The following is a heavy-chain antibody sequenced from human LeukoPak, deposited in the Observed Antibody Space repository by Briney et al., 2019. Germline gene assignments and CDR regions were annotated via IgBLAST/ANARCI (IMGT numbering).Heavy chain of an antibody. CDR1: GFXXSXXX. V-gene: IGHV3-23*01. Sequence: PGGSLRLSCAASGFXXSXXXXTXVXXXPGXXXXXVXXXXXSXVSTYYADSXKGRFTFSRDNSKNTLYLQMDSLRAEDTAVYYCAKXEPFSGSYPTTLNWGQGTLVTVSS. CDR2: XXXSXVST. J-gene: IGHJ4*02. D-gene: IGHD1-26*01. CDR3: AKXEPFSGSYPTTLN.